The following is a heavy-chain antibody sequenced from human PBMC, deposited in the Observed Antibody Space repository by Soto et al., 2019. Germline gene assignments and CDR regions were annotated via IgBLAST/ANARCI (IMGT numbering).Heavy chain of an antibody. D-gene: IGHD3-3*01. CDR3: AREGYGVGYYYYYGMDV. Sequence: SETLSLTCTVSGGSISSYYWSWIRQPSGKGLEWIGYIYYSGSTNHNPSLKSRVTISVDMSKNQFSLKLSSVTAADTAVYYCAREGYGVGYYYYYGMDVWGQGTTVTVSS. V-gene: IGHV4-59*01. CDR2: IYYSGST. CDR1: GGSISSYY. J-gene: IGHJ6*02.